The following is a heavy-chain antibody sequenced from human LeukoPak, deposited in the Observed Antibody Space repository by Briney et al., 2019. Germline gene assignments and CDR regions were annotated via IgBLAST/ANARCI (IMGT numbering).Heavy chain of an antibody. Sequence: SETLSLTCTVSGYSISFGYYWGWIRQPPGKGLEWIGSIYHSGSTYYNPSLKSRVTISVDTSKNQFSLKLSSVTAADTAVYYCATTTIRLGYWGQGTLVTVSS. CDR3: ATTTIRLGY. V-gene: IGHV4-38-2*02. CDR1: GYSISFGYY. D-gene: IGHD1-26*01. J-gene: IGHJ4*02. CDR2: IYHSGST.